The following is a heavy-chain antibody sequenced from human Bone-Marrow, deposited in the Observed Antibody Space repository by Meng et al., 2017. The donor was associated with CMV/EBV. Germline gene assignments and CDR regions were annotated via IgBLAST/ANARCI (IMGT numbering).Heavy chain of an antibody. D-gene: IGHD6-13*01. J-gene: IGHJ4*02. CDR3: ARCIAAAESGLDD. V-gene: IGHV4-61*01. Sequence: GSLRLSCTVSGGSVSSCSYYWSWLRQPPGKGLEWIGYIYYSGSTNYNPSLKSRVTISVDTSKNQFSLKLSSVTAADTAVYYCARCIAAAESGLDDWGQGTLVAVSS. CDR1: GGSVSSCSYY. CDR2: IYYSGST.